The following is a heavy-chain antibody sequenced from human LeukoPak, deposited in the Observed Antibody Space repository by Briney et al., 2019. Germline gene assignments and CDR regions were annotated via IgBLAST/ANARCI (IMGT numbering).Heavy chain of an antibody. D-gene: IGHD4-23*01. V-gene: IGHV3-23*01. Sequence: GGSLRLSCAASKFTFSTFSMSWVRQAPGKGLEWVSAISGSGGSTYYADSVKGRFTISRDNSQNTLYLQMNSLRAEDTAVYYCARTGSRDRWNAFDTWGQGTMVTVSS. CDR3: ARTGSRDRWNAFDT. J-gene: IGHJ3*02. CDR1: KFTFSTFS. CDR2: ISGSGGST.